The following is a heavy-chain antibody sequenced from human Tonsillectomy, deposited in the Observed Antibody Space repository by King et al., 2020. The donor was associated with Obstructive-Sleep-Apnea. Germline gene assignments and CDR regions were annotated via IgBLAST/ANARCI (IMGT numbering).Heavy chain of an antibody. Sequence: VQLVESGGGLVQPGGSLRLSCAASGFAFSTYAMSWVRQAPGKGLEWVSAISGSGISTYYADSVKGRFTISRDNSKNTLYLQMNSLRAEDTAVYYCAKDGSSEYWYFDLWGRGTLVTVSS. CDR2: ISGSGIST. CDR1: GFAFSTYA. D-gene: IGHD6-19*01. V-gene: IGHV3-23*04. J-gene: IGHJ2*01. CDR3: AKDGSSEYWYFDL.